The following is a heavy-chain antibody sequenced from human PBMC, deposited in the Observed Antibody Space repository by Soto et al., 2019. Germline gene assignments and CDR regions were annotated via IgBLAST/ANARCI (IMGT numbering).Heavy chain of an antibody. J-gene: IGHJ6*02. CDR2: IIPIFGTA. CDR3: ARVRVTIFGVVPNYYGMDV. CDR1: GGTFSSYA. V-gene: IGHV1-69*01. D-gene: IGHD3-3*01. Sequence: QVQLVQSGAEVKKPGSSVKVSRKASGGTFSSYAISWVRQAPGQGLEWMGGIIPIFGTANYAQKFQGRVTITADESTSTAYMELSSLRSEDTAVYYCARVRVTIFGVVPNYYGMDVWGQGTTVTVSS.